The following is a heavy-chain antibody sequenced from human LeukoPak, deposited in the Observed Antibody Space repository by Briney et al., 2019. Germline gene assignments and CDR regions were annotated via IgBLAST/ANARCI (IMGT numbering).Heavy chain of an antibody. CDR2: MNPNSGNT. Sequence: ASVKVSCKASGYTFTSYDINWVRQATGQGLEWMGWMNPNSGNTGYAQKFQGRVTITRNTSISTAYMELSSLRSEDTAVYYCARGASWLRSSGEAQYYFDYWGQGTLVTVSS. CDR3: ARGASWLRSSGEAQYYFDY. CDR1: GYTFTSYD. V-gene: IGHV1-8*03. J-gene: IGHJ4*02. D-gene: IGHD5-12*01.